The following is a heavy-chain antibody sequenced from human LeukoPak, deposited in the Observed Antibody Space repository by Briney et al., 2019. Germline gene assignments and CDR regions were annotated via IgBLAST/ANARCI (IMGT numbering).Heavy chain of an antibody. CDR2: ISSSSSYI. V-gene: IGHV3-21*01. CDR1: GFTFSSYS. D-gene: IGHD3-22*01. CDR3: ARPPHDSSGCFDY. Sequence: GGSLRLSCAASGFTFSSYSMNRVRQAPGKGLEWVSSISSSSSYIYYADSVKGRFTISRDNAKNSLYLQMNSLRAEDTAVYYCARPPHDSSGCFDYWGQGTLVTVSS. J-gene: IGHJ4*01.